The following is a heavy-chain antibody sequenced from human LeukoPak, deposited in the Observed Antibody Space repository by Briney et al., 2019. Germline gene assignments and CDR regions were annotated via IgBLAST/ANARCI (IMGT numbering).Heavy chain of an antibody. CDR3: ARDDRSVDTAMSFQR. CDR1: GYTFTSYG. CDR2: ISGYNGAA. V-gene: IGHV1-18*01. D-gene: IGHD5-18*01. Sequence: GASVKVSCKASGYTFTSYGINWVRQAPGQGLEWMGWISGYNGAAIYAQKLQGRVTLTTDTPTTTAYMELRSLKFDDTAVYYCARDDRSVDTAMSFQRWGQGTLVTVSS. J-gene: IGHJ1*01.